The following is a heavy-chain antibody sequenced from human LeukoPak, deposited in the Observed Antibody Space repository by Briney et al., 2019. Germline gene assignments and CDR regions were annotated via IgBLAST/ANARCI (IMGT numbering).Heavy chain of an antibody. Sequence: GESLRLSCAASGFTFSNAWMSWVRQAPGKGLEWVGRIKSKTDGGTTDYAAPMKGRFTISRDDSKNTLYLQMNSLRAEDTAVYYCAREGGIQLWLIARYFDYWGQGTLVTVSS. D-gene: IGHD5-18*01. CDR3: AREGGIQLWLIARYFDY. V-gene: IGHV3-15*01. J-gene: IGHJ4*02. CDR1: GFTFSNAW. CDR2: IKSKTDGGTT.